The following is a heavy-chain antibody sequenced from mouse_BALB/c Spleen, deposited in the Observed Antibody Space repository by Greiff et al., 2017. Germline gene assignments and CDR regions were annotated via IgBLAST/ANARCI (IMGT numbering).Heavy chain of an antibody. V-gene: IGHV5-6-5*01. CDR2: ISSGGST. CDR3: TRAPYYGSSYNWYFDV. CDR1: GFTFSSYA. D-gene: IGHD1-1*01. J-gene: IGHJ1*01. Sequence: EVKLVESGGGLVKPGGSLKLSCAASGFTFSSYAMSWVRQTPEKRLEWVASISSGGSTYYPDSVKGRFTISRDNAKNTLYLQMSSLKSEDTAMYCCTRAPYYGSSYNWYFDVWGAGTTVTVSS.